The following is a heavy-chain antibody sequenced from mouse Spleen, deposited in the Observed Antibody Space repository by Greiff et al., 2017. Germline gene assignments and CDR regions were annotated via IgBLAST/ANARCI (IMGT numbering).Heavy chain of an antibody. V-gene: IGHV1-55*01. CDR3: ARAYYDGSYPLFDY. CDR2: IYPGSGST. J-gene: IGHJ2*01. CDR1: GYTFTSYW. D-gene: IGHD1-1*01. Sequence: VQLQQPGAELVKPGASVKMSCKASGYTFTSYWITWVKQRPGQGLEWIGDIYPGSGSTNYNEKFKSKATLTVDTSSSTAYMQLSSLTSEDSAVYYCARAYYDGSYPLFDYWGQGTTLTVSS.